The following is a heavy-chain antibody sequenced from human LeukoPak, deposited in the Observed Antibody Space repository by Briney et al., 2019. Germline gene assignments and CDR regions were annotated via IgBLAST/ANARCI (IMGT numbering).Heavy chain of an antibody. D-gene: IGHD2-2*01. CDR2: ISYDGSNK. CDR3: AKASPTYHDY. CDR1: GFTFSSYG. J-gene: IGHJ4*02. Sequence: GGPLRLSCAASGFTFSSYGMHWVRQAPGKGLEWVAVISYDGSNKYYADSVKGRFTISRDNSKNTLYLQMNSLRAEDTAVYYCAKASPTYHDYWGQGTLVTVSS. V-gene: IGHV3-30*18.